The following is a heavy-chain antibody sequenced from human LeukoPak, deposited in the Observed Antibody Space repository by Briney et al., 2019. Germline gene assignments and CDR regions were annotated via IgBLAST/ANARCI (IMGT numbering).Heavy chain of an antibody. V-gene: IGHV3-7*01. CDR1: GFTFSSYA. CDR3: VRDGTIFGVPVYFDL. J-gene: IGHJ4*02. D-gene: IGHD3-3*01. Sequence: PGGSLRLSCAASGFTFSSYAMHWVRQAPGKGLEWVASIKEDDSEKYYEDSVKGRFTISRDNAENSLYLQMNSLRAGDTAVYYCVRDGTIFGVPVYFDLWGQGTLVSVSS. CDR2: IKEDDSEK.